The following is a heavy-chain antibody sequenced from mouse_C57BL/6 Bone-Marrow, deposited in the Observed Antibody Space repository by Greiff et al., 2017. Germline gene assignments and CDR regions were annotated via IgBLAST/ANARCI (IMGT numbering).Heavy chain of an antibody. J-gene: IGHJ2*01. D-gene: IGHD2-1*01. V-gene: IGHV14-3*01. Sequence: VQLQQSVAELVRPGASVKLSFTASGFNIKNTSMHWVKQRPDQGLEWIGRIDPSNGNTKYAPKFQGKATVTADTSSNTAYLQLSSLASADTAIYYCALIYYGFDYWGQGTTLTVSS. CDR1: GFNIKNTS. CDR2: IDPSNGNT. CDR3: ALIYYGFDY.